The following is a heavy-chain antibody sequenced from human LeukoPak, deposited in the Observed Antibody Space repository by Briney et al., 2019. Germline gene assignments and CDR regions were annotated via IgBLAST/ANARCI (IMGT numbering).Heavy chain of an antibody. Sequence: GGSLRLSCAASGFTFSSYAMHWVRQAPGKGLEYVSAISSNGGSTYYANSVKGRFTISRDNSKNTLYLQMGSLRAEDMAVYYCARAISSGWYGTRFDYWGQGTLVTVSS. D-gene: IGHD6-19*01. CDR1: GFTFSSYA. CDR3: ARAISSGWYGTRFDY. CDR2: ISSNGGST. V-gene: IGHV3-64*01. J-gene: IGHJ4*02.